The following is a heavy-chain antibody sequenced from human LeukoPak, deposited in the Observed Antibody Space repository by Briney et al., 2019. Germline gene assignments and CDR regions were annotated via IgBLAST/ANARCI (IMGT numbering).Heavy chain of an antibody. CDR1: GFSFSSNA. CDR3: ARDPGAAMVTCYYYYYGMDV. D-gene: IGHD5-18*01. J-gene: IGHJ6*04. V-gene: IGHV3-69-1*01. CDR2: ISSSSTI. Sequence: GGSLRLSCAASGFSFSSNAMSWVRQAPGKGLEWVSSISSSSTIYYADSVKGRFTISRDNAKNSLYLQMNSLRAEDTAVYYCARDPGAAMVTCYYYYYGMDVWGKGTTVTVSS.